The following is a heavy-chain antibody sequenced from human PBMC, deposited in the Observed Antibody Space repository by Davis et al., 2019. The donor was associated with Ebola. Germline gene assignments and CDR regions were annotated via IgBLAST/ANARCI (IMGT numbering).Heavy chain of an antibody. V-gene: IGHV1-2*06. CDR2: INPNSGGT. CDR3: ARAQFPTTSDH. D-gene: IGHD1-1*01. CDR1: GYTFTAYY. Sequence: AASVKVSCKASGYTFTAYYLHWVRQAPGQGPEWMGRINPNSGGTNYAQKFQGRVTMTRDTSISTAYMELSRLRSDDTAVYYCARAQFPTTSDHWGQGTLVTVSS. J-gene: IGHJ4*02.